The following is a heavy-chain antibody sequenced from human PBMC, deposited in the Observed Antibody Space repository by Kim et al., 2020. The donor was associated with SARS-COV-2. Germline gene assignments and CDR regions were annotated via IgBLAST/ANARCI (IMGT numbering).Heavy chain of an antibody. D-gene: IGHD3-16*01. V-gene: IGHV4-59*01. CDR2: IYYSGST. J-gene: IGHJ6*02. CDR1: GGSISSYY. Sequence: SETLSLTCTVSGGSISSYYWSWIRQPPGKGLEWIGYIYYSGSTNYNPSLKSRVTISVDTAKNQFSLKLSSVTAADTAVYYCARGGYYYYGMDVWGQGTTVTVSS. CDR3: ARGGYYYYGMDV.